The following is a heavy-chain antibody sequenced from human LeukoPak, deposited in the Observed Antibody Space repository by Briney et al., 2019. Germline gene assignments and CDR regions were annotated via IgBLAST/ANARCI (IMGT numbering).Heavy chain of an antibody. CDR1: EFTLSNYW. CDR3: AKGGSRSCGSCFSDAFDI. J-gene: IGHJ3*02. D-gene: IGHD2-15*01. CDR2: INQDESEK. V-gene: IGHV3-7*01. Sequence: GGSLRLSCTASEFTLSNYWMHWVRQAPGKGLEWVANINQDESEKYYVGSVKGRFTISRDYGRNSLHLQMNSLRAEDTAVYFCAKGGSRSCGSCFSDAFDIWGQGTVVAVSS.